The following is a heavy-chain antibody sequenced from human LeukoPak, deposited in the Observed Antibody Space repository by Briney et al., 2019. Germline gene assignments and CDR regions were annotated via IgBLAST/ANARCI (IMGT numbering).Heavy chain of an antibody. D-gene: IGHD6-13*01. J-gene: IGHJ4*02. Sequence: PSETLSLTCAVYGGSFSGYYWSWIRQPPGKGLEWIGEINHSGSTNYNPSLKSRVTISVDTSKNQFSLKLSSVTAADTAVYYCARRYSSSYVYFDYWGQGTLVTVSS. CDR2: INHSGST. CDR3: ARRYSSSYVYFDY. V-gene: IGHV4-34*01. CDR1: GGSFSGYY.